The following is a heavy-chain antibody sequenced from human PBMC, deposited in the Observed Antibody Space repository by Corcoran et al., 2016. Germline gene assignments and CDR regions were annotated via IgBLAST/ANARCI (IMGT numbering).Heavy chain of an antibody. J-gene: IGHJ5*02. V-gene: IGHV4-39*01. Sequence: QLQLQESGPGLVKPSETLSLTCTVSGGSISSSSYYWGWIRQPPGKGLEWIGSIYYSGSTYYNPSLKSRVTISVDPSKNQFSLNLSSVTAADTAVYYCARAIAAASYFDPWGQGTLVTVSS. CDR2: IYYSGST. CDR1: GGSISSSSYY. D-gene: IGHD6-13*01. CDR3: ARAIAAASYFDP.